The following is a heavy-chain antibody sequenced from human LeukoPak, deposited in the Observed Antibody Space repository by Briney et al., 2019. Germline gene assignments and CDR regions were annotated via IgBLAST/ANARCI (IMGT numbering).Heavy chain of an antibody. CDR2: IYYSGST. CDR1: GGSISCYY. CDR3: AREYSSSSGRRAFDI. Sequence: PSETLPLTCTVPGGSISCYYWSWLRQPPGKELEWFGYIYYSGSTNYDPSLKRRHTISIDTTENQFSLKLSSVTAAGTGVYYCAREYSSSSGRRAFDIWGQGTMVTVSS. D-gene: IGHD6-6*01. V-gene: IGHV4-59*08. J-gene: IGHJ3*02.